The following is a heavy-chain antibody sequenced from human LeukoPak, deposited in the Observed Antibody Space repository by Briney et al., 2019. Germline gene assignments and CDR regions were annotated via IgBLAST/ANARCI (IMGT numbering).Heavy chain of an antibody. CDR1: GDSVKSYY. J-gene: IGHJ6*02. Sequence: PSETLSLTCAVSGDSVKSYYWNWIRQPPGRGLEWIGFMYFSGSTNYSPSLKSRVTMAIDTSKNQFSLKLSSVTAADTAVYYCARATTDGMDVWGQGTTVTVSS. CDR3: ARATTDGMDV. V-gene: IGHV4-59*08. D-gene: IGHD5-12*01. CDR2: MYFSGST.